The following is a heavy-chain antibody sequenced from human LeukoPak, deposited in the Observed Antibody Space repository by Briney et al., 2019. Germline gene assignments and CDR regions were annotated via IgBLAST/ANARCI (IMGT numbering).Heavy chain of an antibody. Sequence: PGGSLRLSCVASGFTFSNYAMHWVRQAPGKGLEWVAVISYDGSNEDYADSVRGRFTISRDNSKNTLYLQMNSLRGDDTAVYFCARGGNIYLSGEIKILEDWGQGILVTVSS. V-gene: IGHV3-30-3*01. CDR3: ARGGNIYLSGEIKILED. CDR2: ISYDGSNE. J-gene: IGHJ4*02. D-gene: IGHD2/OR15-2a*01. CDR1: GFTFSNYA.